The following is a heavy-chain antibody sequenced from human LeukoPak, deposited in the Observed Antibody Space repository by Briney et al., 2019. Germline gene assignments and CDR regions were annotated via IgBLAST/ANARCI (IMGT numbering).Heavy chain of an antibody. CDR1: GGSIIISNYY. J-gene: IGHJ4*02. V-gene: IGHV4-39*02. Sequence: KPSETLSLTCTVSGGSIIISNYYWSWIRQPPGKGLEWIGSSSYAGHTYYNPSLQSRVTISVDTSKNQFSLQLASVTAADTAIYYCARDTYLYRGGSDYWGLGTLVTVSS. D-gene: IGHD3-16*01. CDR3: ARDTYLYRGGSDY. CDR2: SSYAGHT.